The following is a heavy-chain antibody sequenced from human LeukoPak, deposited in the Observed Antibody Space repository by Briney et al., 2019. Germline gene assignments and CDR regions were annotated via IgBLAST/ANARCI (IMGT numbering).Heavy chain of an antibody. CDR1: RFTFSSYG. J-gene: IGHJ4*02. CDR2: IRNDGSNK. CDR3: ARDFGQQAVL. V-gene: IGHV3-30*02. Sequence: PGGSLRLSCAASRFTFSSYGMHWVRQAQGKGLDWVAFIRNDGSNKYYAVSVKGRFTISRDNSKTTLDLQMSSLIAEDTAVYYCARDFGQQAVLWGQGTLVTVSS. D-gene: IGHD6-13*01.